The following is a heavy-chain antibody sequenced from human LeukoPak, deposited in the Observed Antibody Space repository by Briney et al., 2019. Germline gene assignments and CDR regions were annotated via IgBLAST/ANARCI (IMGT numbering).Heavy chain of an antibody. CDR1: EFTFSSYA. CDR2: ISASGDNT. J-gene: IGHJ5*02. CDR3: AKGYYGSGTYGWFDP. V-gene: IGHV3-23*01. D-gene: IGHD3-10*01. Sequence: GGSLRLSCAASEFTFSSYAMSWVRQAPGKGLEWVSTISASGDNTYYADSVKGRFTISRDNSKKKLYLQMNSLRAEDTAVYYCAKGYYGSGTYGWFDPWGQGTLVTVSS.